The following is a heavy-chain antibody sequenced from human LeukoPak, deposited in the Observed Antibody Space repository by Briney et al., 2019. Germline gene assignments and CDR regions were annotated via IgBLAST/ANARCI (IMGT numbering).Heavy chain of an antibody. CDR2: ISGSGGRT. D-gene: IGHD3-16*01. J-gene: IGHJ4*02. Sequence: GGSLRLSCVASGFXFSPYAISWVRQARGKGQESVSVISGSGGRTHYADSVKGRFTISRDNAKSTLYLQMDSLRAEHTAVYYCARAGAYHFDNWGQGTLVTVSS. CDR3: ARAGAYHFDN. CDR1: GFXFSPYA. V-gene: IGHV3-23*01.